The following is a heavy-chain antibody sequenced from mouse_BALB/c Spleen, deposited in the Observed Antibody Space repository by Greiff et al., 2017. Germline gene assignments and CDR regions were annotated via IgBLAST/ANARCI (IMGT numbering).Heavy chain of an antibody. J-gene: IGHJ4*01. CDR2: ISDGGSYT. D-gene: IGHD1-2*01. V-gene: IGHV5-4*02. Sequence: EVKLVESGGGLVKPGGSLKLSCAASGFTFSDYYMYWVRQTPEKRLEWVATISDGGSYTYYPDSVKGRFTISRDNAKNNLYLQMSSLKSEDTAMYYCARSSLLRLGYYAMDYWGQGTSVTVSS. CDR1: GFTFSDYY. CDR3: ARSSLLRLGYYAMDY.